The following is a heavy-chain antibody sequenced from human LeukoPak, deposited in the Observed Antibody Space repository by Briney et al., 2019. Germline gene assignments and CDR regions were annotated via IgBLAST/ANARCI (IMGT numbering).Heavy chain of an antibody. CDR1: GFTFSSYA. CDR2: ISGSGGST. V-gene: IGHV3-23*01. D-gene: IGHD3-10*01. J-gene: IGHJ4*02. CDR3: AKDRHYYGAGSSYFDY. Sequence: PGGSLRLSCAASGFTFSSYAMSWVRQAPGKGLEWVSGISGSGGSTYYADSVKGRFTISRDNSKNMLYVQMNSLRAEDTAVYFRAKDRHYYGAGSSYFDYWGQGTLVSVSP.